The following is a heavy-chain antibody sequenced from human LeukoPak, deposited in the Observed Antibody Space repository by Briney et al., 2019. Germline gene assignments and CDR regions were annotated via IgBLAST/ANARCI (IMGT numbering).Heavy chain of an antibody. J-gene: IGHJ5*02. Sequence: SETLSLTCTVSGYSMSSGYYWGWIRQPPGKGLEWIGSIYFSGSTSHSETTYYNPSLRSRVTMSVDTSKNQFSLKLSSVTAADTAVYYCASVGGYYDSSGYYYDFPRFDPWGQGTLVTVSS. CDR3: ASVGGYYDSSGYYYDFPRFDP. CDR2: IYFSGSTSHSETT. CDR1: GYSMSSGYY. V-gene: IGHV4-38-2*02. D-gene: IGHD3-22*01.